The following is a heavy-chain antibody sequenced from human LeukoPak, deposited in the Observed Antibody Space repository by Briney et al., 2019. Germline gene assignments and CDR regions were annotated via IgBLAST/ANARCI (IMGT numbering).Heavy chain of an antibody. D-gene: IGHD2-2*01. J-gene: IGHJ4*02. CDR3: ARVPEDIVVVPAALPDY. CDR2: ISAYNGNT. V-gene: IGHV1-18*03. CDR1: GYTFTSYG. Sequence: ASVKVSCEASGYTFTSYGISWVRQAPGQGLEWMGWISAYNGNTNYAQKLQGRVTMTTDTSTSTAYMELRSLRSDDMAVYYCARVPEDIVVVPAALPDYWGQGTLVTVSS.